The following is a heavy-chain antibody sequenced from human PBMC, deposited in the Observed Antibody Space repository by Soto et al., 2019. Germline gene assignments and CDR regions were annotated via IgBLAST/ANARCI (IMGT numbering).Heavy chain of an antibody. CDR3: ARDERIAVAGTDT. CDR2: ISVSGDIT. D-gene: IGHD6-19*01. V-gene: IGHV3-23*01. CDR1: GFTFSSYA. J-gene: IGHJ5*02. Sequence: EVQLLESGGALVQPGGSLRLSCAASGFTFSSYAMSWVRQAPGKGLEWVSAISVSGDITYYADSVQGRFTISRDNSKNTLFLQMHSLRAEDTALYYCARDERIAVAGTDTWGQGILVTVTS.